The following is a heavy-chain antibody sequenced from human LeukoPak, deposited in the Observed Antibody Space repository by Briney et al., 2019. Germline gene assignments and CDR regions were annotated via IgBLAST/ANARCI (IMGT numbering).Heavy chain of an antibody. Sequence: ASVKVSCKVSGYTPNELSVHWVRQAPGKGLEWMGGFDTEDGEPIYAQQFQGRVTLTEDTSTDTTYMEVNNLRSEDTAVYYCATSTLGGDPKVEPDDCWGQGALVTVSS. CDR3: ATSTLGGDPKVEPDDC. D-gene: IGHD3-16*01. V-gene: IGHV1-24*01. CDR1: GYTPNELS. J-gene: IGHJ4*02. CDR2: FDTEDGEP.